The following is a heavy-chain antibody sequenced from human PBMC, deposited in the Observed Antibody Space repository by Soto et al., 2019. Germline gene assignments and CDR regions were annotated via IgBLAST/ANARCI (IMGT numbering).Heavy chain of an antibody. V-gene: IGHV4-34*01. Sequence: SETLSLTCAVYGGSFSGYYWSWIRQPPGKGLEWIGEINHSGSTNYNPSLKSRVTISVDTSKNQFSLKLSSVTAADTAVYYCARGRVVPAAFDIWGQGTMVNVSS. D-gene: IGHD2-2*01. CDR3: ARGRVVPAAFDI. J-gene: IGHJ3*02. CDR1: GGSFSGYY. CDR2: INHSGST.